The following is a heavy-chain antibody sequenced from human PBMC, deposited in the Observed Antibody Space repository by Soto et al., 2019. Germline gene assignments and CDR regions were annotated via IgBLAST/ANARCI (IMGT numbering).Heavy chain of an antibody. D-gene: IGHD1-1*01. J-gene: IGHJ4*02. CDR2: ISYSGST. V-gene: IGHV4-30-4*02. CDR1: GGSISSGNYY. CDR3: TRGGDAYKNGH. Sequence: SETLSLTCTVSGGSISSGNYYWSWIRQPPGKGLEWIGFISYSGSTYYNASLKSRVTISVDTSKNQFSLKLTSVTAADTAVYYCTRGGDAYKNGHWGQGTPVTVSS.